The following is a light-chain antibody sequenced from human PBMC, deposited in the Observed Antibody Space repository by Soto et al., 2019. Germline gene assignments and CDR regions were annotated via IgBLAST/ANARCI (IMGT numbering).Light chain of an antibody. CDR2: GAS. V-gene: IGKV3-15*01. CDR1: QSVSSN. Sequence: EIMMTRSPATLSVSPCEGATLCARAGQSVSSNLAWYQQKPGQAPRLLIYGASSRATGIPARFSGSGSGTEFTLTISSLQSEDFAVYYCQQYNNWPRAFGQGTKVDIK. J-gene: IGKJ1*01. CDR3: QQYNNWPRA.